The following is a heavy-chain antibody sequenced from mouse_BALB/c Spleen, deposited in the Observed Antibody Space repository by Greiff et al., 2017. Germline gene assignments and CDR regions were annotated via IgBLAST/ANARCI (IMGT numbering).Heavy chain of an antibody. J-gene: IGHJ3*01. CDR2: IDPYNGGT. CDR1: GYSFTDYN. D-gene: IGHD2-4*01. V-gene: IGHV1S135*01. CDR3: ARGGAIYYDYDVAWFAY. Sequence: VQLKESGPELVKPGASVKVSCKASGYSFTDYNMYWVKQSHGKSLEWIGYIDPYNGGTSYNQKFKGKATLTVDKSSSTAFMHLNSLTSEDSAVYYCARGGAIYYDYDVAWFAYWGQGTLVTVSA.